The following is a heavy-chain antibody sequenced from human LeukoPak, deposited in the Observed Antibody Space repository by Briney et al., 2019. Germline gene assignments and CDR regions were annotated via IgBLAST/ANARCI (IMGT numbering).Heavy chain of an antibody. CDR1: GGSISSYY. CDR3: ARASPSYYYYYYMDV. J-gene: IGHJ6*03. V-gene: IGHV4-59*01. Sequence: SETLSLACTVSGGSISSYYWSWIRQPPGEGLEWIGYIYYSGSTNYNPSLKSRVTISVDTSKNQFSLKLSSVTAADTAVYYCARASPSYYYYYYMDVWGKGTTVTISS. CDR2: IYYSGST.